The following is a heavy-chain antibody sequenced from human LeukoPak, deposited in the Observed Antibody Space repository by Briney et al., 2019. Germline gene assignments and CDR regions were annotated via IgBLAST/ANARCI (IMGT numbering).Heavy chain of an antibody. Sequence: AGSLTVSCAASGFAFSSYWMSWVRQAPGKGLEWVANIKPDGSETNYVDSVKGRFTISRDNAKNSLFLEMNSLRAEDTALYYCARINTQSNPFDYWGQGTQVTVCS. V-gene: IGHV3-7*05. D-gene: IGHD5-24*01. J-gene: IGHJ4*02. CDR1: GFAFSSYW. CDR2: IKPDGSET. CDR3: ARINTQSNPFDY.